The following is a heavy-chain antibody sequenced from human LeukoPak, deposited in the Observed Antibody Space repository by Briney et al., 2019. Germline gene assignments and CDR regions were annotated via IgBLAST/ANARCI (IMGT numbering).Heavy chain of an antibody. Sequence: ASVKVSCKASGYTFTGYYMHWVRQAPGQGLEWMGWINPNSGGTNYAQKFQGRVAITRDTSISTAYMELSRLRSDDTAVYYCARGEWELLRCDYWGQGTLVTVSS. D-gene: IGHD1-26*01. J-gene: IGHJ4*02. CDR3: ARGEWELLRCDY. V-gene: IGHV1-2*02. CDR2: INPNSGGT. CDR1: GYTFTGYY.